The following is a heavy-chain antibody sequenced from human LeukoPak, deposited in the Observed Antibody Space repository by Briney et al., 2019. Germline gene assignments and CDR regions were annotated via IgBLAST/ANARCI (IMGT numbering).Heavy chain of an antibody. Sequence: GGSLRLSCAASGFTVSSNYMSWVRQAPGKGLEWVSMIYSGGSTYYADSVKGRFTISRDNSKNTLDLQMNSLRAEDTAVYYCAKDVSSMVKAVRDYWGQGTLVTVSS. CDR3: AKDVSSMVKAVRDY. CDR2: IYSGGST. CDR1: GFTVSSNY. J-gene: IGHJ4*02. V-gene: IGHV3-66*01. D-gene: IGHD5-18*01.